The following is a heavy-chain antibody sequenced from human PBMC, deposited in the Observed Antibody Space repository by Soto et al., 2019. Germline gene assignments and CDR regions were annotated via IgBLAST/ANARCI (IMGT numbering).Heavy chain of an antibody. CDR3: AKEPLLSGWYYFDY. J-gene: IGHJ4*02. CDR2: ISDSASST. V-gene: IGHV3-23*01. D-gene: IGHD6-19*01. Sequence: GGSLRLSCAASGFTFSSYAMTWVRQAPGKGLEWVSAISDSASSTYYADSVKGRFTISRDNSKNTLYLQMNSLTAEDTAVYYCAKEPLLSGWYYFDYWGQGTLVTVSS. CDR1: GFTFSSYA.